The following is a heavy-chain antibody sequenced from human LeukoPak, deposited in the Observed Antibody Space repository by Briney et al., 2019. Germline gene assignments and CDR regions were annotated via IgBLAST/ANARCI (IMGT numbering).Heavy chain of an antibody. CDR1: GYTFTSYG. J-gene: IGHJ4*02. Sequence: GASVKVSCKASGYTFTSYGISWVRQAPGQGLEWMGWISAYNGNTNYAQKLQGRVTMTTDTSTSTAYMELRSLRSDDTAVYYCARGDRFDSSGLSAYWGQGTLVTVSS. D-gene: IGHD3-22*01. CDR3: ARGDRFDSSGLSAY. CDR2: ISAYNGNT. V-gene: IGHV1-18*01.